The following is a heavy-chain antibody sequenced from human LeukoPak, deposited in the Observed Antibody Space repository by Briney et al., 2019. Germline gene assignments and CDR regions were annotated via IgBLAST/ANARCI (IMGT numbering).Heavy chain of an antibody. Sequence: KPGGSLGLSCSASGFTFSRYTMNWVRQAPGKGLEWVSSISTSTTYIYYADSVEGRFTISRDSAKSSLYLQMNSLRAEDTAVYYCARSGDYGWFDPWGQGTLVTVSS. CDR3: ARSGDYGWFDP. CDR2: ISTSTTYI. J-gene: IGHJ5*02. D-gene: IGHD4-17*01. V-gene: IGHV3-21*01. CDR1: GFTFSRYT.